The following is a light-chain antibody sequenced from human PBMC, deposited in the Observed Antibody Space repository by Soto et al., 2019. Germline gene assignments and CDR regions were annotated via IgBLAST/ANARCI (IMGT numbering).Light chain of an antibody. V-gene: IGLV2-8*01. J-gene: IGLJ1*01. CDR2: EVS. Sequence: QSALTQAPSASGSLGQSVTISCTGTSSDVGGYNYVSWYQQHPGKAPKVMIYEVSKRPSGVPDRFSGSKSGNTASLTVSGLQAEDEADYYCSSYAGSNNFDVFGTGTKLTVL. CDR1: SSDVGGYNY. CDR3: SSYAGSNNFDV.